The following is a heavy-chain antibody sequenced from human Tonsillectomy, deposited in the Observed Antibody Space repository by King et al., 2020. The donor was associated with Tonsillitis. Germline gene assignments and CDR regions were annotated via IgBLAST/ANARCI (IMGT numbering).Heavy chain of an antibody. Sequence: VQLVESGGGLVKPGGSLRLSCAASGFTFSSYSMNWVRQAPGKGLEWVSSISSSSTYIYYADSVKGRFTISRDNAKNSLYLQMNSLRAEDTAVYYCARVNSGIAAAAAFDYWGQGTLVTVSS. V-gene: IGHV3-21*01. J-gene: IGHJ4*02. CDR1: GFTFSSYS. CDR2: ISSSSTYI. CDR3: ARVNSGIAAAAAFDY. D-gene: IGHD6-13*01.